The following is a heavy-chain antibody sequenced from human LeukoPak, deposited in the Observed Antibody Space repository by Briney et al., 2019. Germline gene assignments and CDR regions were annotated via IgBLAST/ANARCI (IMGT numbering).Heavy chain of an antibody. CDR2: INPSGGST. V-gene: IGHV1-46*03. J-gene: IGHJ4*02. CDR3: ARGEYYDSSGYYYARVWFDY. CDR1: GYTFTSYY. Sequence: GASVKVSCKASGYTFTSYYMHWVRQAPGQGLEWMGIINPSGGSTSYAQKFQGRVNMNRDTSTSTVYMELSSLRSEDTAVYYCARGEYYDSSGYYYARVWFDYWGQGTLVTVSS. D-gene: IGHD3-22*01.